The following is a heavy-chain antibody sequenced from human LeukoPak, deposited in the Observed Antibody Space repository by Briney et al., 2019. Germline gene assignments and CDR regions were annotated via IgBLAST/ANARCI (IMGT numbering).Heavy chain of an antibody. CDR2: IKQDGSEI. CDR1: GFTFNNYW. D-gene: IGHD3-10*01. J-gene: IGHJ4*02. CDR3: ARQLGGSGSY. Sequence: GGSLRLSCAASGFTFNNYWMSWVRQAPGKGLEWVANIKQDGSEIYYVDSVKGRFTISRDNTKDSVYLQMNSLRAEDTAVYYCARQLGGSGSYWGQGTLVTVSS. V-gene: IGHV3-7*01.